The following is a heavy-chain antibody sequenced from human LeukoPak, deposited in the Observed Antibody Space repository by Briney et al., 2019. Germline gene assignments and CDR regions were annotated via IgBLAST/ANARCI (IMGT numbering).Heavy chain of an antibody. D-gene: IGHD2-2*01. Sequence: GGSLRLSCAASGFTFSNYAMHWVRQAPGKGLEWVAVISYDGSNKLQADSVKGRCTISRDNPRNTLYLQMNSLRAEDTAIYYCAKGLTGYCSSTSCPTFNYWGQGTLVTVSS. CDR1: GFTFSNYA. V-gene: IGHV3-30-3*01. J-gene: IGHJ4*02. CDR3: AKGLTGYCSSTSCPTFNY. CDR2: ISYDGSNK.